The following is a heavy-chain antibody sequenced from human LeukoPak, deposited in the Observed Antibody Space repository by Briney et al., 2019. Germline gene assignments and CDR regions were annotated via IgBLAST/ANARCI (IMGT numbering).Heavy chain of an antibody. V-gene: IGHV4-30-4*08. D-gene: IGHD6-25*01. CDR1: GGSISSGDYY. J-gene: IGHJ4*02. Sequence: PSETLSLTCTVSGGSISSGDYYWSWIRQPPGKGLEWIGYIYYSGSTYYNPPLKSRVTISVDTSKNQFSLKLSSVTAADTAVYYCARGEISGYSYYFDYWGQGTLVTVSS. CDR3: ARGEISGYSYYFDY. CDR2: IYYSGST.